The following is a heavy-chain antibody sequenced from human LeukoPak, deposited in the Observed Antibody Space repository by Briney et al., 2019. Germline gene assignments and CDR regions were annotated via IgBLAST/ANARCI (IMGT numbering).Heavy chain of an antibody. V-gene: IGHV4-4*07. CDR3: ARESATVTSRHFDY. CDR1: GGFINSYY. CDR2: INTSGNT. Sequence: SETLSLTCTVSGGFINSYYWSWIRQPAGKGLEWIGRINTSGNTNYNPSLKSRVTMSLDTSKNHFSLKLTSVTAADTAVYYCARESATVTSRHFDYWGQGTLVTVSS. D-gene: IGHD4-17*01. J-gene: IGHJ4*02.